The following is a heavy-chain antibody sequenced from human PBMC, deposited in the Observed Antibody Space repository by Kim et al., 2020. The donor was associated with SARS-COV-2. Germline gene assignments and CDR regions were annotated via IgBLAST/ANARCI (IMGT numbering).Heavy chain of an antibody. Sequence: SETLSLTCAVYGGSFSGYYWSWIRQPPGKGLEWIGEINHSGSTNDNPSLKSRVTISVDTSKNQFSLKLSSVTAADTAVYYCARVGTTVTKYFDYWGQGTLVTVSS. CDR1: GGSFSGYY. V-gene: IGHV4-34*01. J-gene: IGHJ4*02. CDR2: INHSGST. CDR3: ARVGTTVTKYFDY. D-gene: IGHD4-17*01.